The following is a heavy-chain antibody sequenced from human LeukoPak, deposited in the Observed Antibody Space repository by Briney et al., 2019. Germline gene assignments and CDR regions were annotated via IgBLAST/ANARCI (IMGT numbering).Heavy chain of an antibody. CDR2: IIPIFGTA. CDR3: ASTPTVVFSSYYFDY. J-gene: IGHJ4*02. Sequence: SVKVSCKASGGTFSSYAISWVRQAPGQGLEWMGGIIPIFGTANYAQKFQGRVTITADKSTSTAYMKLSSLRSEDTAVYYCASTPTVVFSSYYFDYWGQGTLVTVSS. D-gene: IGHD4-23*01. V-gene: IGHV1-69*06. CDR1: GGTFSSYA.